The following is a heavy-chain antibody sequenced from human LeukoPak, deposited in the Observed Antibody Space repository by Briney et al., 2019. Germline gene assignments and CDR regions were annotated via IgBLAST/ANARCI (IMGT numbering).Heavy chain of an antibody. CDR3: ARDCSSTSCRRDY. CDR1: GYTFTGYY. D-gene: IGHD2-2*01. V-gene: IGHV1-46*01. J-gene: IGHJ4*02. Sequence: ASVKVSCKASGYTFTGYYMHWVRQAPGHRLEWMGIINPSGGSTSYAQKFQGRVTMTRDTSTSTVYMELSSLRSEDTAVYYCARDCSSTSCRRDYWGQGTLVTVSS. CDR2: INPSGGST.